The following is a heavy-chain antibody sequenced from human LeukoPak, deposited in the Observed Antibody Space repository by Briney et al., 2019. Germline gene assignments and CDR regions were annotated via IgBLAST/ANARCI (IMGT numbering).Heavy chain of an antibody. Sequence: PGGSLRLSCAASGFTFSSYAMSWVRQAPGKGLEWVSAISGSGGSTYYADSVKGRFTISRDNSKNTLYLQMNSLRAEDTAVYYCAKVLEYSGSYYGYYYYYGMDVWGQGTTVTVSS. CDR3: AKVLEYSGSYYGYYYYYGMDV. D-gene: IGHD1-26*01. J-gene: IGHJ6*02. CDR2: ISGSGGST. V-gene: IGHV3-23*01. CDR1: GFTFSSYA.